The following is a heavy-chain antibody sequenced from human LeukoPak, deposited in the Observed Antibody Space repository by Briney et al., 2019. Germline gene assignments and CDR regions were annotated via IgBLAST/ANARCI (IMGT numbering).Heavy chain of an antibody. CDR1: GFTFDDYA. D-gene: IGHD1-20*01. J-gene: IGHJ6*02. V-gene: IGHV3-9*01. CDR2: ISWNSGSI. Sequence: GGSLRLSCAASGFTFDDYAMHWVRQAPGKGLEWVSGISWNSGSIGYADSVKGRFTISRDNAKNSLYLQMNSLRAEDTALYYCARYGITGRGDYGMDVWGQGTTVTVSS. CDR3: ARYGITGRGDYGMDV.